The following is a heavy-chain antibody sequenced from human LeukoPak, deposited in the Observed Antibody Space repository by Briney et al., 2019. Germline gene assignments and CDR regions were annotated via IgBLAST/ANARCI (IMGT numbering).Heavy chain of an antibody. Sequence: SETLSLTCGVYGGSFSDYCWSWIRQPPGKGLEWIGEINHSGSTNYNLSLKSRVTMSVDTSKNQFSLKLRSVTAADTAVYYCARGVDTAMDGADYWGQGTLVTVSS. CDR2: INHSGST. CDR3: ARGVDTAMDGADY. J-gene: IGHJ4*02. CDR1: GGSFSDYC. V-gene: IGHV4-34*01. D-gene: IGHD5-18*01.